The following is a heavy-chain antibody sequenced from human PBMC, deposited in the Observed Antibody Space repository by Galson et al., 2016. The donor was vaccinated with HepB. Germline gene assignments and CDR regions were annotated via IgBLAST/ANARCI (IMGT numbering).Heavy chain of an antibody. CDR3: ARDPGGSSGYGMDV. CDR2: IWYNGKNK. V-gene: IGHV3-33*01. CDR1: RFTFTDYG. D-gene: IGHD6-13*01. Sequence: SLRLSCAASRFTFTDYGMHWVRQAPGKGLEWVAVIWYNGKNKQYADSVKGRFTISRDNSRNTLYLQMNSLRVEDTAVYYCARDPGGSSGYGMDVWGLGTTVTVSS. J-gene: IGHJ6*02.